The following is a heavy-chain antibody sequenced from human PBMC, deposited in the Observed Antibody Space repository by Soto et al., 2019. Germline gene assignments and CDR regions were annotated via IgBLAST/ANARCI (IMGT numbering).Heavy chain of an antibody. J-gene: IGHJ6*02. CDR3: ARAYYGSGSYYTWSGYYYYGMDV. V-gene: IGHV4-4*02. CDR1: GGSISSSNW. CDR2: IYHSGST. D-gene: IGHD3-10*01. Sequence: PSETLSLTCAVSGGSISSSNWWSWVRQPPGKGLEWIGEIYHSGSTNYNPSLKSRVTISVDKSKNQFSLKLSSVTAADMAVYYCARAYYGSGSYYTWSGYYYYGMDVWGQGTTVTVSS.